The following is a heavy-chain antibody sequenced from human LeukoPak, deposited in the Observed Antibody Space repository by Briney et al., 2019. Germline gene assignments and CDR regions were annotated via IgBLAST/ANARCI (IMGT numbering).Heavy chain of an antibody. CDR3: ARDRLGYCSSTSCYRVY. CDR1: GFTFSSYW. Sequence: GGSLRLSCAASGFTFSSYWMSWVRQAPGKGLEWVANIKQDGSEKYYVDSVKGRFTIFRDNAKNSLYLQMNSLRAEDTAVYYCARDRLGYCSSTSCYRVYWGQGTLVTVSS. J-gene: IGHJ4*02. CDR2: IKQDGSEK. V-gene: IGHV3-7*01. D-gene: IGHD2-2*01.